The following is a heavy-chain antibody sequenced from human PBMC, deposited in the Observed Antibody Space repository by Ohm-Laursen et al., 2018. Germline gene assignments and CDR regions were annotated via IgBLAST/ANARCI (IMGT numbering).Heavy chain of an antibody. J-gene: IGHJ3*02. V-gene: IGHV1-2*02. CDR3: ARGRAVAVPGAPDAFDI. CDR1: GYTFTGYY. Sequence: SVKVSCNASGYTFTGYYMHWVRQAPGQGLEWMGWINPNSGGTNYAQKFQGRVTMTRDTSISTAYMELSRLRSDDTAVYYCARGRAVAVPGAPDAFDIWGQGTMVTVSS. D-gene: IGHD6-19*01. CDR2: INPNSGGT.